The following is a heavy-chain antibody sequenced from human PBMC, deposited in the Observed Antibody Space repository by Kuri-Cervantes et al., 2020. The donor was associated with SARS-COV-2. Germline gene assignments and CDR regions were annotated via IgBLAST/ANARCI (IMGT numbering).Heavy chain of an antibody. V-gene: IGHV3-23*01. D-gene: IGHD7-27*01. CDR2: ISGSGGST. Sequence: GESLKISCAASGFTFSSYAMSWVRQAPGKGLEWVSAISGSGGSTYYADSVKGRFTISRDNSKNTLYLQMNSQRAEDTAVYYCAPSTGDNGYWGQGTLVTVSS. J-gene: IGHJ4*02. CDR1: GFTFSSYA. CDR3: APSTGDNGY.